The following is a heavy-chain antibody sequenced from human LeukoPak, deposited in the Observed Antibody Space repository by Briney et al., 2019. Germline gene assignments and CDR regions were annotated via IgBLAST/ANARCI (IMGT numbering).Heavy chain of an antibody. J-gene: IGHJ6*03. Sequence: ESGPALVKPTQTLTLTCTFSGFSLSTSGMCVSWIRQPPGKALEWLARIDWDDDKYYSTSLKTRLTISKDTSKNQVVLTMTNMDPVDTATYYCARQNSGGYYYYMDVWGKGTTVTVSS. CDR1: GFSLSTSGMC. CDR3: ARQNSGGYYYYMDV. D-gene: IGHD2/OR15-2a*01. V-gene: IGHV2-70*11. CDR2: IDWDDDK.